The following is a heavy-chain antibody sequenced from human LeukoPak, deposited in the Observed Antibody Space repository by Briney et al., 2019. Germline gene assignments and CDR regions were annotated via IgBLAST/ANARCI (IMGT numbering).Heavy chain of an antibody. D-gene: IGHD2-15*01. J-gene: IGHJ4*02. CDR3: AKDIHAPGWWYYFDY. CDR2: IKEDGSEK. CDR1: GFTFSSYW. V-gene: IGHV3-7*01. Sequence: GGSLRLSCAASGFTFSSYWMSWVRQAPGKGLEGVANIKEDGSEKYYVDSAKGRFTISRDNAKNSLYLQMNSLRAEDTAVYYCAKDIHAPGWWYYFDYWGQGTLVTVSS.